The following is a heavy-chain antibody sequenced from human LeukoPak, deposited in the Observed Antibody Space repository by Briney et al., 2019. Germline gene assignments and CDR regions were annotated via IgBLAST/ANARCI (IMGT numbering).Heavy chain of an antibody. CDR3: ARGGRDAIQDY. D-gene: IGHD2-8*01. J-gene: IGHJ4*02. V-gene: IGHV1-8*01. CDR1: GYTFTSYD. Sequence: GESLKISCKGSGYTFTSYDINWVRQATGQGLEWMGWMNPNSGNTGYAQKFQGRVTMTRNTSISTAYMELSSLRSEDTAVYYCARGGRDAIQDYWGQGTLVTVSS. CDR2: MNPNSGNT.